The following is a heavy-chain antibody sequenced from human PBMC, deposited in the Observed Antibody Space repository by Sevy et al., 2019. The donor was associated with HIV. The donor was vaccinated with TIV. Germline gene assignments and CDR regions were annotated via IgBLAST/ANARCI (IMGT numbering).Heavy chain of an antibody. D-gene: IGHD4-17*01. CDR2: INTNTGNP. Sequence: ASVKVSCKASGYTFTSYAMNWVRQAPGQGLEWMGRINTNTGNPTYAQGFTGRFVFSLDTSVSTAYLQISSLKAEDIAVYYCARGEVYGDYEYYFDYWGQGTLVTVSS. V-gene: IGHV7-4-1*02. CDR3: ARGEVYGDYEYYFDY. J-gene: IGHJ4*02. CDR1: GYTFTSYA.